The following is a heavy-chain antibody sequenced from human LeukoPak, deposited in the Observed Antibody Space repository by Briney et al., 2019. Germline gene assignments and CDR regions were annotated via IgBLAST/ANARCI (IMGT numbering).Heavy chain of an antibody. CDR1: GFTFSTIY. CDR2: ISGSGGST. CDR3: AKVGGYSSSWYSAFDI. V-gene: IGHV3-23*01. Sequence: GGSLRLSCVASGFTFSTIYMSWVRQAPGKGLEWVSAISGSGGSTYYADSVKGRFTISRDNSKNTLYLQMNSLRAEDTAVYYCAKVGGYSSSWYSAFDIWGQGTMVTVSS. D-gene: IGHD6-13*01. J-gene: IGHJ3*02.